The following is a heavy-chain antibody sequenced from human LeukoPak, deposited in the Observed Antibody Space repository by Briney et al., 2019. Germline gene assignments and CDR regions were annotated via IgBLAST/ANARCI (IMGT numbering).Heavy chain of an antibody. CDR2: IAYDESNK. J-gene: IGHJ4*02. V-gene: IGHV3-30-3*01. Sequence: GGSLRLYCAASGFTFSCYAMHGVRQAPSKGLEWEPVIAYDESNKYYAASVKGRFTISRDISRNTVYLQMSSLREEDTAVYYRARGGHSGSFSREDYWGQGTLVTVSS. CDR1: GFTFSCYA. CDR3: ARGGHSGSFSREDY. D-gene: IGHD1-26*01.